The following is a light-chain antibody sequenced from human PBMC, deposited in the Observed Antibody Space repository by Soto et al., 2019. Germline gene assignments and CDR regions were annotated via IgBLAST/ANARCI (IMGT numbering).Light chain of an antibody. Sequence: QSALTQPASVSGSPGQSITISCTGTSSDIGGYNYVSWYQQLPGKAPKLIIYEVSNRPSGVSIRFSGSKSGNTASLTISGLQGEDEGDYFCRSYTSSSSLVFGGGTKLTVL. CDR3: RSYTSSSSLV. J-gene: IGLJ2*01. CDR1: SSDIGGYNY. V-gene: IGLV2-14*01. CDR2: EVS.